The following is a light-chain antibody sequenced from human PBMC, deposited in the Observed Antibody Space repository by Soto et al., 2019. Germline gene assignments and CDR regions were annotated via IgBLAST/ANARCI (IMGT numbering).Light chain of an antibody. J-gene: IGKJ1*01. CDR1: QSISGW. CDR2: KAS. Sequence: DIQMTQSPSTLSASVGDRVTITCRASQSISGWLSWYQQKPGKAPMLLFYKASSLESGVPSRFSGSGSGTEFTLTISSLQPDDFATYYCQQYNSYSWTFGQGTKVEIK. CDR3: QQYNSYSWT. V-gene: IGKV1-5*03.